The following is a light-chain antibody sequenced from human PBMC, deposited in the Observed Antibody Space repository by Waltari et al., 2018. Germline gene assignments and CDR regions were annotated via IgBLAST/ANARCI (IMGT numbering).Light chain of an antibody. CDR3: AAWDASLSGVV. Sequence: QSVLTQPPSASGTPGQTVTISCSGSSSNIGSNYVSWYQQLPGTAPKLLIYRNNQRPSGVPDRFSGSKSGTSASLAISGLRSEDEADYYCAAWDASLSGVVFGGGTKLTVL. CDR2: RNN. J-gene: IGLJ2*01. V-gene: IGLV1-47*01. CDR1: SSNIGSNY.